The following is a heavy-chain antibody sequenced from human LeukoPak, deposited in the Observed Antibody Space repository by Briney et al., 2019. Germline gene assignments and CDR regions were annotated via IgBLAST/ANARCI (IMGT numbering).Heavy chain of an antibody. V-gene: IGHV4-34*01. J-gene: IGHJ6*04. D-gene: IGHD5-18*01. CDR2: SNDSGST. CDR1: GGPFSGYY. Sequence: SETLSLTCAVYGGPFSGYYWSWIRQPPGKGLEWIGESNDSGSTNYNPSLKSRVTISVDTSKKQFSLKVSSVTAADTAVYYCARGAPSFRGYSSGIKLDIWGKGTTVTVSS. CDR3: ARGAPSFRGYSSGIKLDI.